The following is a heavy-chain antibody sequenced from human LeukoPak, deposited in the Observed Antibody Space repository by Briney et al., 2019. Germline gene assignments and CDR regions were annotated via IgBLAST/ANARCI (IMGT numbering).Heavy chain of an antibody. J-gene: IGHJ4*02. CDR2: ISGSGGST. CDR3: AKDGGYCSSTGCYSGYYFDY. CDR1: GFTFSSYA. V-gene: IGHV3-23*01. Sequence: PGGSLRLSCAASGFTFSSYAMSWVRQAPGKGLEWVSAISGSGGSTYYADSVKGRFTISRDNSKNTLYLQMNSLRAEDTAVYYCAKDGGYCSSTGCYSGYYFDYWGQGTLVTVSS. D-gene: IGHD2-2*01.